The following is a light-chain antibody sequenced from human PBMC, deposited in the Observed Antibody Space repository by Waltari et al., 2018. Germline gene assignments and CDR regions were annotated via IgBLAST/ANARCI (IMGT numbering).Light chain of an antibody. CDR1: SANLGGYNY. J-gene: IGLJ1*01. CDR3: CSYEATNTLV. Sequence: QSALTQPRSVSGSPGQSVTISCTGTSANLGGYNYVSWYQQHPGKAPKVVIYDINKWPAGVPDRCYGAKAGNTASLTISGLQAEDEADYYCCSYEATNTLVFGTGTKVTVL. V-gene: IGLV2-11*01. CDR2: DIN.